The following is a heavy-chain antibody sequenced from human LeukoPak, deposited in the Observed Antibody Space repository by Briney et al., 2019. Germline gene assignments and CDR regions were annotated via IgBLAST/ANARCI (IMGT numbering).Heavy chain of an antibody. V-gene: IGHV1-2*02. CDR2: INPNSSGT. CDR3: ARANTIFGVARGYFDY. Sequence: GASVKVSCKATGYTFTGYYMHWVRQAPGQGLEWMGWINPNSSGTNYAQKFQGRVTMTRDTSISTAYMELSRLRSDDTAVYYCARANTIFGVARGYFDYWGQGTLVTVSS. D-gene: IGHD3-3*01. CDR1: GYTFTGYY. J-gene: IGHJ4*02.